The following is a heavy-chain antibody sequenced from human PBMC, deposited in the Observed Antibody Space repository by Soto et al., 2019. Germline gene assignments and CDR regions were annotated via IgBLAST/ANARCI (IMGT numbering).Heavy chain of an antibody. CDR1: GYTFTNYG. CDR3: ARPRVTASYYHMNV. CDR2: ISTYNGNT. J-gene: IGHJ6*03. Sequence: QVQLVQSGAEVKQPGASVKVSCKASGYTFTNYGFTWVRQAPGQGLEWLGWISTYNGNTKYAQKVQGRLTMTTDTSMGTTTVELTSLRSDDTPLFYCARPRVTASYYHMNVW. V-gene: IGHV1-18*01. D-gene: IGHD2-21*02.